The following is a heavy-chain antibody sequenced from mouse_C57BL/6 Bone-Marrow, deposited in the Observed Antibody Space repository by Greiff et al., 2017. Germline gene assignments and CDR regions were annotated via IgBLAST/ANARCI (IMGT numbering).Heavy chain of an antibody. D-gene: IGHD1-1*01. CDR1: GYTFTSYW. J-gene: IGHJ3*01. V-gene: IGHV1-50*01. Sequence: QVQLQQSGAELVKPGASVKLSCKASGYTFTSYWMQWVKQRPGQGLEWIGEIDPSDSYTNYNQKFKGKATLTVYTSSSTAYMQLSSLTSEDSAVYYCAREYYGSSSWFAYWGQGTLVTVSA. CDR3: AREYYGSSSWFAY. CDR2: IDPSDSYT.